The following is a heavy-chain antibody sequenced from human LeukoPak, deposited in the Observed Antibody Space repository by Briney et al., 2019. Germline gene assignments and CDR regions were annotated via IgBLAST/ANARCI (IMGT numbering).Heavy chain of an antibody. CDR1: GDSVSSNSAA. Sequence: HSQTLSLTCAISGDSVSSNSAAWNWIRQSPSRGLEWLGRTYYRSKWYNDYAVSVKSRITINPDTSKNQFSLQLNSVTPEDTAVYYCARETGYEAAGYYYGMDVWGQGTTVTVSS. CDR2: TYYRSKWYN. CDR3: ARETGYEAAGYYYGMDV. D-gene: IGHD6-13*01. V-gene: IGHV6-1*01. J-gene: IGHJ6*02.